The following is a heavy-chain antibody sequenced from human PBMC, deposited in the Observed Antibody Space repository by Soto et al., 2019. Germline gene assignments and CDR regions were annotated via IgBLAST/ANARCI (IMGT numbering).Heavy chain of an antibody. CDR1: RGTFNTSP. CDR2: IVPVFGMV. V-gene: IGHV1-69*01. CDR3: ATPPLRGRQYDHRSRATASLYDSGLGC. D-gene: IGHD3-3*01. Sequence: QVLLAQSGAEVKKPGSSVKVSCQTSRGTFNTSPISWVRQAPGQGLEWLGDIVPVFGMVNYAQQFQDRLNLTADECTHSVCMEVRRLTHEASDVYIWATPPLRGRQYDHRSRATASLYDSGLGCWRQATTV. J-gene: IGHJ6*02.